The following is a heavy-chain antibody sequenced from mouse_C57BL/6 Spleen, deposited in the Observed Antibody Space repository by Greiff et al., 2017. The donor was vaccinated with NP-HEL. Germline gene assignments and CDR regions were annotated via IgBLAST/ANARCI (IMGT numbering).Heavy chain of an antibody. V-gene: IGHV1-52*01. CDR1: GYTFTSYW. CDR2: IDPSDSET. Sequence: VQLQQPGAELVRPGSSVKLSCKASGYTFTSYWMHWVKQRPIQGLEWIGNIDPSDSETHYNQKFKDKATLTVDKSSSTAYMQLSSLTSEDSAVYYCATPYDYDEDWYFDVWGTGTTVTVSS. D-gene: IGHD2-4*01. CDR3: ATPYDYDEDWYFDV. J-gene: IGHJ1*03.